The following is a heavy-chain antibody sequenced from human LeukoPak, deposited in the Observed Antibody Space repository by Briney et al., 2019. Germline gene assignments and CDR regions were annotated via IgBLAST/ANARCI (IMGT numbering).Heavy chain of an antibody. D-gene: IGHD3-10*01. CDR1: GGTFSSYA. CDR2: IIPIFGTA. V-gene: IGHV1-69*06. Sequence: SVKVSCKASGGTFSSYAISWVRQAPGQGLEWMGRIIPIFGTANYAQEFQGRVTITADKSTSTAYMELSSLRSEDTAVYYCARALLWFGECLDYWGQGTLVTVSS. CDR3: ARALLWFGECLDY. J-gene: IGHJ4*02.